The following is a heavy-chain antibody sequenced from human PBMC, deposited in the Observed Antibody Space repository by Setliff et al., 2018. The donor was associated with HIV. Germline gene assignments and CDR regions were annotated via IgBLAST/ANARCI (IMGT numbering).Heavy chain of an antibody. Sequence: SETLSLTCTVSNYSITSGYYWGWIRQPPGKGLEWVGTIYQNGNTYYSPSLESRVSVSMDMSRNQFSVKLNSATAADTAVYYCARQAWHYDRDGYFIDYWGQGKLVTVSS. CDR1: NYSITSGYY. J-gene: IGHJ4*02. V-gene: IGHV4-38-2*02. CDR2: IYQNGNT. D-gene: IGHD3-22*01. CDR3: ARQAWHYDRDGYFIDY.